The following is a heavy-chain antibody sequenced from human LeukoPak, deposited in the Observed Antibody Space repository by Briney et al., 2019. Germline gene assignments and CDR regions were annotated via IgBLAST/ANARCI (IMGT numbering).Heavy chain of an antibody. Sequence: GAPVKVSCKASGYTFSNYAIHWVRQAPGQRFEWMGWINAGNGHTKYSQKFQGRVTITRDTSASTAYMELSSLRSEDTAVFYCARAGPAYYGSGSADYYYYGMDVWGQGTTVTVSS. V-gene: IGHV1-3*01. CDR1: GYTFSNYA. CDR3: ARAGPAYYGSGSADYYYYGMDV. CDR2: INAGNGHT. J-gene: IGHJ6*02. D-gene: IGHD3-10*01.